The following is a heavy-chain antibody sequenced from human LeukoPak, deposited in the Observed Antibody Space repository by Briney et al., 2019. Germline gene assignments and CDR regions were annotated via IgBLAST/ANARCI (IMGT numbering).Heavy chain of an antibody. Sequence: ASVKVSCKASGGTFSSYAISWVRQAPGQGLEWMGRIIPILGIANYAQKFQGRVTITADKSTSTAYMELSSLRSEDTAVYYCARGPPQDAFDIWGQRTMVTVSS. CDR3: ARGPPQDAFDI. CDR1: GGTFSSYA. J-gene: IGHJ3*02. CDR2: IIPILGIA. V-gene: IGHV1-69*04.